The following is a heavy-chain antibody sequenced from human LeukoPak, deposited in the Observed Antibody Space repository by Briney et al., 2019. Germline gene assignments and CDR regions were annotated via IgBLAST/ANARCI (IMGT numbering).Heavy chain of an antibody. CDR2: ISGSGSGT. J-gene: IGHJ4*02. CDR3: AKPRGGTYQYYFDY. Sequence: GGSLRLSCAASGLTFSSYAMTWVRQAPGKGPEWVSHISGSGSGTYYAASVKGRFTISRDNSKNALYLQMNSLRAEDTALYYCAKPRGGTYQYYFDYWGQGALVTVSS. D-gene: IGHD1-26*01. CDR1: GLTFSSYA. V-gene: IGHV3-23*01.